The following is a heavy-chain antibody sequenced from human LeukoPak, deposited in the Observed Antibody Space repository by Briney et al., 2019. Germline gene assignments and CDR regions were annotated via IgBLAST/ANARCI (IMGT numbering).Heavy chain of an antibody. V-gene: IGHV3-7*01. D-gene: IGHD6-6*01. Sequence: GGSLRLSCAASGFTFSSYWMSWVRQAPGKGLEWVANIKQDGSEKYYVDSVKGRFTISRDNAKNSLYLQMNSLRAEDTAVYYCARDKRQLGRWDAFDIWGQGTMVTVSS. CDR3: ARDKRQLGRWDAFDI. J-gene: IGHJ3*02. CDR2: IKQDGSEK. CDR1: GFTFSSYW.